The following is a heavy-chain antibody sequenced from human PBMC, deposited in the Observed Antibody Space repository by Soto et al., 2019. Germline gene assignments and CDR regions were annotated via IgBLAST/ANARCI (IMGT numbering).Heavy chain of an antibody. J-gene: IGHJ6*02. CDR1: GGTFSSYA. D-gene: IGHD3-3*01. Sequence: GASVKVSCKASGGTFSSYAISWVRQAPGQGLEWMGGIIPIFGTANYAQKFQGRVTITADESTSTAYMELGSLRSEDTAVYYCARGSRFLEWSPWYYGMDVWGQGTTVTVSS. V-gene: IGHV1-69*13. CDR2: IIPIFGTA. CDR3: ARGSRFLEWSPWYYGMDV.